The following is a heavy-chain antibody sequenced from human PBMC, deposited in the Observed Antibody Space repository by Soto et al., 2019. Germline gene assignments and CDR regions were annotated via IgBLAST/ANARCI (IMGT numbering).Heavy chain of an antibody. CDR1: GYTFTSYY. CDR2: INPSGGST. D-gene: IGHD6-6*01. CDR3: AKTIAARPRIDPYYYGMDV. J-gene: IGHJ6*02. V-gene: IGHV1-46*01. Sequence: ASVKVSCKASGYTFTSYYMHWVRQAPGQGLEWMGIINPSGGSTSYAQKFQGRVTMTRDTPTSTVYMELSSLRSEDTAVYYCAKTIAARPRIDPYYYGMDVWGQGTTVTVSS.